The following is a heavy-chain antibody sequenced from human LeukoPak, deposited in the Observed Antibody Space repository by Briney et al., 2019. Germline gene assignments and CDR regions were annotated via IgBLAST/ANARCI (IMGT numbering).Heavy chain of an antibody. D-gene: IGHD3-22*01. J-gene: IGHJ4*02. CDR2: INHSGST. Sequence: PSETLSLTCAVCGGSFSGYYWSWIRQPPGKGLEWVVEINHSGSTNYNPSLKSRVTISVDTSKNQFSLKLSSVTAADTAVYYCARVYYYDSSGYYSDYWGQGTLVTVSS. CDR1: GGSFSGYY. CDR3: ARVYYYDSSGYYSDY. V-gene: IGHV4-34*01.